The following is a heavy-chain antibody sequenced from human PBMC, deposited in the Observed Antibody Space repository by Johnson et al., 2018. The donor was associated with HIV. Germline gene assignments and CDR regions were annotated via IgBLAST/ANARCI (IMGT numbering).Heavy chain of an antibody. J-gene: IGHJ3*02. CDR2: IRYDGSNK. CDR1: GFTFSSYG. CDR3: ARTITMIVVDIKSNNDALDI. Sequence: QVQLVESGGGVVQPGGSLRLSCAASGFTFSSYGMHWVRKAPGKGLEWVTFIRYDGSNKYYADSVKGRFTISRDNAKNSLYLQMNSLRAEDTALYYCARTITMIVVDIKSNNDALDIWGKGTMVTVSS. V-gene: IGHV3-30*02. D-gene: IGHD3-22*01.